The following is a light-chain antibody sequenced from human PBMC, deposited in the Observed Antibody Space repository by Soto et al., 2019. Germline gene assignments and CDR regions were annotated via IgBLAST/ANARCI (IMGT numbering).Light chain of an antibody. J-gene: IGKJ4*01. CDR2: GAS. CDR1: QSVSSN. Sequence: EIVMTQSPATLSVSPGERATLSCRASQSVSSNLAWYPQKPGQAPRLLIYGASTRATGIPARFSGSGSGTKFTLTISSLQSEDFAVYYCQQYNNWPLTFGGGTKVEIK. CDR3: QQYNNWPLT. V-gene: IGKV3-15*01.